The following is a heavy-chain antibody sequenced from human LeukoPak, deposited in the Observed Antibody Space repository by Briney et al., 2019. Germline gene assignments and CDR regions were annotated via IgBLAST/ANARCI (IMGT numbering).Heavy chain of an antibody. V-gene: IGHV3-72*01. CDR3: ASIPYAEY. CDR1: GFTFSDHH. D-gene: IGHD2-2*02. J-gene: IGHJ4*02. CDR2: IRDEENSYTT. Sequence: AGGSLRLSRAASGFTFSDHHMDWVRQAPGKGLEWVGRIRDEENSYTTHYAASVKGRFTISRDDSKNSLYLQMNSLKTEDTALYYCASIPYAEYWGQGTLVTVSS.